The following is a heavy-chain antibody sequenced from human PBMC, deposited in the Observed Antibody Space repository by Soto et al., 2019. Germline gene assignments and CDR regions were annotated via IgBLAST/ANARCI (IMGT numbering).Heavy chain of an antibody. CDR1: GYTFTSYG. CDR2: IIPFIGTA. CDR3: ARVVMTTVPASYYYVMAV. J-gene: IGHJ6*02. V-gene: IGHV1-69*11. Sequence: GASVKVSCKASGYTFTSYGISWVRQAPGQGLEWMGRIIPFIGTANYAQKFQGRVTITADESTSTAYMELTSLRSEDTAVYYCARVVMTTVPASYYYVMAVWGQGTTVTVSS. D-gene: IGHD4-4*01.